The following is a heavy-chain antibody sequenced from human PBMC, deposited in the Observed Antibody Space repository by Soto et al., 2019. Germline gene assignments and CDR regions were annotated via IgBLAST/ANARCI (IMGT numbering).Heavy chain of an antibody. CDR2: ISSSGSTI. Sequence: PGGSLRLSCAASGFTFSSYEMNWVRQAPGKGLEWVSYISSSGSTIYYADSVKGRFTISRDNAKNSLYLQMNSLRAEDTAVYYCAREADSSGYYYYYGMDVWGQGTTVTVSS. CDR3: AREADSSGYYYYYGMDV. V-gene: IGHV3-48*03. CDR1: GFTFSSYE. D-gene: IGHD3-22*01. J-gene: IGHJ6*02.